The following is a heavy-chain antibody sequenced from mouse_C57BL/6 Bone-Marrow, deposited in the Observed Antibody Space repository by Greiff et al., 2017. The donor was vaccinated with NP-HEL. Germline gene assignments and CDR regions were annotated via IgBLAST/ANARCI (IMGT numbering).Heavy chain of an antibody. J-gene: IGHJ3*01. CDR2: IHPNSGST. CDR1: GYTFTSYW. V-gene: IGHV1-64*01. CDR3: PYGYDERTWFAY. Sequence: VQLQQSGAELVKPGASVKLSCKASGYTFTSYWMHWVKQRPGQGLEWIGMIHPNSGSTNYNEKFKSKATLTVDKSSSTAYMQLSSLTSEDSAVYYCPYGYDERTWFAYWGQGTLVTVSA. D-gene: IGHD2-2*01.